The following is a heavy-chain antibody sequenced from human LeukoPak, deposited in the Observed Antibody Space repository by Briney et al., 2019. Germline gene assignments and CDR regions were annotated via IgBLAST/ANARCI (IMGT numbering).Heavy chain of an antibody. D-gene: IGHD3-22*01. CDR3: ARGIDSSGYYSD. CDR1: GGSISSYY. Sequence: PSETLSLTCTVSGGSISSYYWSWIRQPPGKGLEWIGYIYYSGSTNYNPSLKSRVTMSVDTSKNQFSLKLSSVTAADTAVYYCARGIDSSGYYSDWGLGTLVTVSS. J-gene: IGHJ4*02. CDR2: IYYSGST. V-gene: IGHV4-59*12.